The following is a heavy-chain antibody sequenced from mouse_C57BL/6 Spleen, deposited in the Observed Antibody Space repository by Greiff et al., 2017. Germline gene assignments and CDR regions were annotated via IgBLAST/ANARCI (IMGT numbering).Heavy chain of an antibody. V-gene: IGHV1-54*01. J-gene: IGHJ4*01. Sequence: VKLQESGAELVRPGTSVKVSCKASGYAFTNYLIEWVKQRPGQGLEWIGVINPGSGGTNYNEKFKGKATLTADKSSSTAYMQLSSLTSEDSAVYFCARSRSNYAMDYWGQGTSVTVSS. D-gene: IGHD5-1*01. CDR3: ARSRSNYAMDY. CDR1: GYAFTNYL. CDR2: INPGSGGT.